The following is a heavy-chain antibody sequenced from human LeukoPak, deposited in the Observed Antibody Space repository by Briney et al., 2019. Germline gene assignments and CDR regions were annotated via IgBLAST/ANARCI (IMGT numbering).Heavy chain of an antibody. Sequence: SETLSLTCTVSGGSISSYYWSWIRQPPGKGLEWIGYIYYSGSTNYNPSLKSRVTISVDTSKNQFSLKLSSVTAADTAVYYCASHNFYYYDSSGYYLAGYFDYWGQGTLVTVSS. D-gene: IGHD3-22*01. V-gene: IGHV4-59*01. J-gene: IGHJ4*02. CDR1: GGSISSYY. CDR2: IYYSGST. CDR3: ASHNFYYYDSSGYYLAGYFDY.